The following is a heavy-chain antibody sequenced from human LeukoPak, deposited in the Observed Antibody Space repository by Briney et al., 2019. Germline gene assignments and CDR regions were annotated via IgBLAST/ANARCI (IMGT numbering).Heavy chain of an antibody. D-gene: IGHD6-13*01. CDR3: ARDVGQQLVPKNWFDP. CDR2: ISYDGSNK. CDR1: GFTFSSYA. Sequence: GGSLRLSCAASGFTFSSYAMHWVRQARGKGLEWVAVISYDGSNKYYADSVKGRFTISRDNSKNTLYLQMNSLRAEDTAVYYCARDVGQQLVPKNWFDPWGQGTLVTVSS. J-gene: IGHJ5*02. V-gene: IGHV3-30-3*01.